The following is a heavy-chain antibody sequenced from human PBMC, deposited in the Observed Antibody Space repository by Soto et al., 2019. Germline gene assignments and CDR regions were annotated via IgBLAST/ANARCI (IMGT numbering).Heavy chain of an antibody. CDR3: ARDHGNWYSSGWY. D-gene: IGHD6-19*01. Sequence: QVQLVQSGAEVKKPGASVKVSCKASGYTFTSYYMHWVRQAPGQGLEWMGIINPTGGSTSYEQKCQSRVNMTRDTSTGTVYREVSSLRSEDTAVYYCARDHGNWYSSGWYWGQGTLVTVSS. CDR1: GYTFTSYY. CDR2: INPTGGST. J-gene: IGHJ4*02. V-gene: IGHV1-46*01.